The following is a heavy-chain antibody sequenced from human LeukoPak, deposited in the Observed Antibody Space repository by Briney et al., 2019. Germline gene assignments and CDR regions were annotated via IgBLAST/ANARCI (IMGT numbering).Heavy chain of an antibody. CDR1: GFTFSSYA. CDR2: ITGSSDNT. Sequence: GGSLRLSCAASGFTFSSYAMSWVRQAPRKGLEWVSSITGSSDNTYYADSVKGRFSISRDNSKNTLYLQMNSLRAEDTAVYYCAKDMYAWDTYYYGMDVWGQGTTVTVSS. J-gene: IGHJ6*02. CDR3: AKDMYAWDTYYYGMDV. D-gene: IGHD1-26*01. V-gene: IGHV3-23*01.